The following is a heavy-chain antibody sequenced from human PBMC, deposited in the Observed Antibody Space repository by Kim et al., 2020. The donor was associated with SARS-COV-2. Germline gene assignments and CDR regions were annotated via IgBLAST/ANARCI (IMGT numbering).Heavy chain of an antibody. J-gene: IGHJ4*02. D-gene: IGHD3-16*01. CDR3: AKVVQSSYDYVGGAFDY. V-gene: IGHV3-30*02. Sequence: VKGRFTISRDNSKNTLYLQMNSLRAEDTAVYYCAKVVQSSYDYVGGAFDYWGQGTLVTVSS.